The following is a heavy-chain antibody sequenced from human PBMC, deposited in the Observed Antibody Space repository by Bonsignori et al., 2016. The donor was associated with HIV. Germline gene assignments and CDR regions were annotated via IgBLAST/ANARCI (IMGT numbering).Heavy chain of an antibody. J-gene: IGHJ4*02. V-gene: IGHV3-21*01. CDR2: ISSSSSYI. CDR3: ARLVVPAAFDY. Sequence: VRQAPGKGLEWVSSISSSSSYIYYADSVKGRFTISRDNAKNSLYLQMNSLRAEDTAVYYCARLVVPAAFDYWGQGTLVTVSS. D-gene: IGHD2-2*01.